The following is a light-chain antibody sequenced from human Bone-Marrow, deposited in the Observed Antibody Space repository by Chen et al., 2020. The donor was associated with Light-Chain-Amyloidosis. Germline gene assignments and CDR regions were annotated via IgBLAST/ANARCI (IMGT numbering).Light chain of an antibody. J-gene: IGLJ1*01. CDR2: AVS. V-gene: IGLV2-14*01. CDR1: SGDVGTYNY. Sequence: QSVLTQPASVSGSPGQSITISCTGTSGDVGTYNYVSWYQQHPGKAPKVMIYAVSNRPSGVSNRFSGSKSGNTASLTISGLQAEDEADYYYSSFTSSSSYVFGPGTKVTVL. CDR3: SSFTSSSSYV.